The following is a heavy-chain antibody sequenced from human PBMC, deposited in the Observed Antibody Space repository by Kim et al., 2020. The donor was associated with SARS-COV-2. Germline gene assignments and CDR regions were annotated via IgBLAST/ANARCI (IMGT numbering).Heavy chain of an antibody. CDR1: GFTFSNAW. J-gene: IGHJ6*02. Sequence: GGSLRLSCAASGFTFSNAWMSWVRQAPGKGLEWVGRIKSKTDGGTTDYAAPVKGRFTISRDDSKNTLYLQMNSLKTEDTAVYYCTTGPPPRDSSGYYYIPPFKRPHYYYGMDVWGQGTTVTVAS. V-gene: IGHV3-15*01. CDR3: TTGPPPRDSSGYYYIPPFKRPHYYYGMDV. CDR2: IKSKTDGGTT. D-gene: IGHD3-22*01.